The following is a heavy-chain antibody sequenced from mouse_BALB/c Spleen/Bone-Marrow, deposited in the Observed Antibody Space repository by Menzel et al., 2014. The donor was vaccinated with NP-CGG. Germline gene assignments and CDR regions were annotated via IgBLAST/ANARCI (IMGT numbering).Heavy chain of an antibody. V-gene: IGHV7-3*02. Sequence: EVKLVDSGGGLVQPGGSLRLSCATSGFTFTDYYMSWVRQPPGKALEWLGFIRNKPNGYTTEYSASVKGRFTISRDNSQSILYLQMNTLRAEDSATYYCARAGHYYAMDYWGQGTSVTDSS. CDR2: IRNKPNGYTT. CDR3: ARAGHYYAMDY. CDR1: GFTFTDYY. J-gene: IGHJ4*01.